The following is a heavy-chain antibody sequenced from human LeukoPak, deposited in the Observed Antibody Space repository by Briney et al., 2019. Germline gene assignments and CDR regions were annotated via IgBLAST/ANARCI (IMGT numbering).Heavy chain of an antibody. CDR1: GGTFSSYA. Sequence: SVKVSGKASGGTFSSYAISGVRQAAGQGVEWRGGIIPIFGTADYAQKLQGRVTITTDESTSTAYMALSSLSSEDTAVYYCATPSSGYSYGSGREYYFDSWGQGTLVTVSS. V-gene: IGHV1-69*05. D-gene: IGHD5-18*01. CDR3: ATPSSGYSYGSGREYYFDS. CDR2: IIPIFGTA. J-gene: IGHJ4*02.